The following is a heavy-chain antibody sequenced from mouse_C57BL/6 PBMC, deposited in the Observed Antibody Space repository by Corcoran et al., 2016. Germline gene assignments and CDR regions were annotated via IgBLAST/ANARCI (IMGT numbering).Heavy chain of an antibody. Sequence: QIQLVQSGPELKKPGETVKISCKASGYTFTTYGMSWVKQAPGKGLKWMGWINTYSGVPTYADDFKGRFAFSLETSASTAYLQINNLKNEDTATYFCASRDGNLFWGQGTTLTVSS. CDR2: INTYSGVP. V-gene: IGHV9-3*01. CDR3: ASRDGNLF. D-gene: IGHD2-1*01. J-gene: IGHJ2*01. CDR1: GYTFTTYG.